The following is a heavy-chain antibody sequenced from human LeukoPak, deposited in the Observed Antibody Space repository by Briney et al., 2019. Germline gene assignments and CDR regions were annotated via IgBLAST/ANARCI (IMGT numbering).Heavy chain of an antibody. CDR2: IKEDGSEK. J-gene: IGHJ5*02. CDR3: ARDYVSGSFGP. V-gene: IGHV3-7*01. CDR1: GFMFSSYW. Sequence: PGGSLRLSCAASGFMFSSYWMSWVRQAPGKGLEWVADIKEDGSEKSYVDSVKGRFTISRDNAKNSLYLQMNSLRAEDTAVYYCARDYVSGSFGPWGQGTLVTVSS. D-gene: IGHD3-10*01.